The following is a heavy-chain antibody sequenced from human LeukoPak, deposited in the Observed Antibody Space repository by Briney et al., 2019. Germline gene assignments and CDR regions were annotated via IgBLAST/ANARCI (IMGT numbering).Heavy chain of an antibody. V-gene: IGHV3-23*01. D-gene: IGHD2-15*01. Sequence: PGGSLTLSCGASGYTFGNYGMSWVRQASGRGLEWVSSLSGSGGRIHYADSVKGRFTISRDNSKNTMYLQMNSLRVDDTAEYYCARDGFSEISRDNDGFDIWGQGTMVTVSS. CDR2: LSGSGGRI. J-gene: IGHJ3*02. CDR1: GYTFGNYG. CDR3: ARDGFSEISRDNDGFDI.